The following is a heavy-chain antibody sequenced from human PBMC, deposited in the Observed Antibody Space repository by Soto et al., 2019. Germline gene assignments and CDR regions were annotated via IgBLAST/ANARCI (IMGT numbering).Heavy chain of an antibody. D-gene: IGHD3-10*01. CDR1: GDSISSHY. V-gene: IGHV4-59*11. Sequence: SETLSLTCSVSGDSISSHYWSWIRQPPGKGLEWIGYIYYSGSTNYNPSLKSRVTISVDTSKNQFSLKLSSVTAADTAVYYCARDLGSYGSENWFDPWGQGTLVTVSS. J-gene: IGHJ5*02. CDR2: IYYSGST. CDR3: ARDLGSYGSENWFDP.